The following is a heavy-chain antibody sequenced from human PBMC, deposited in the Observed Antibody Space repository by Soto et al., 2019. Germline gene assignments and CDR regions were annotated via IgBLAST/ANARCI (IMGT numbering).Heavy chain of an antibody. Sequence: PSETLSLTCAVSGGSIDSGGFSWNWIRQPPGKGLEWIGYIYQSGGTLYNPSLKSRVTISVDRSKNQFSLNMSSVTAADTAVYYCARDSLSGKYFDYWGLGTLVTVSS. CDR2: IYQSGGT. CDR3: ARDSLSGKYFDY. D-gene: IGHD2-15*01. J-gene: IGHJ4*02. CDR1: GGSIDSGGFS. V-gene: IGHV4-30-2*01.